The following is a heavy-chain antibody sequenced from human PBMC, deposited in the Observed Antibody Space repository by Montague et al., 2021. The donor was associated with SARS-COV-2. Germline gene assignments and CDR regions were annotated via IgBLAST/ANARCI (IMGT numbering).Heavy chain of an antibody. Sequence: SLRLSCAASGFTFSSYAMHWVRQAPGKGLEWVAVISYDGSNKYYADSVKGRFTISRDNSKNTLYLQMNSLRAEDTAVYYCARDRIGLRLGELSLREGYYGMGVWGQGTTVTVSS. CDR1: GFTFSSYA. V-gene: IGHV3-30-3*01. CDR2: ISYDGSNK. J-gene: IGHJ6*02. D-gene: IGHD3-16*02. CDR3: ARDRIGLRLGELSLREGYYGMGV.